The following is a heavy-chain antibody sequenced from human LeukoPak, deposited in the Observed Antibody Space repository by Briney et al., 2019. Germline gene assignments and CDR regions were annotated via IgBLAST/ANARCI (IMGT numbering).Heavy chain of an antibody. V-gene: IGHV4-61*02. J-gene: IGHJ5*02. CDR1: GGSISSGSYY. Sequence: PSETLSLTCTVSGGSISSGSYYWSWIRQPAGKGLEWIGRIYTSGSTNYNPSLKSRVTISVDTSKNQFSLKLSSVTAADTAVYYCAARSDSSSWYRLDPWGQGTLVTVSS. CDR2: IYTSGST. CDR3: AARSDSSSWYRLDP. D-gene: IGHD6-13*01.